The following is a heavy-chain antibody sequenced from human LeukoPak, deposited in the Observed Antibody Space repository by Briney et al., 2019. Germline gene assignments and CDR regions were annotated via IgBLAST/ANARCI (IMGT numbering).Heavy chain of an antibody. CDR3: ASEIVGGLSSGNLRDGAFDL. Sequence: PGGSLRLSCAASGFTFSNRRMNWVRQAPGKGLEWLSFISTSATTMYYADSVKGRFTISRDNAKNSLYLQMNSLRPEGTAVYFCASEIVGGLSSGNLRDGAFDLWGQGTIVTVSS. V-gene: IGHV3-48*04. CDR2: ISTSATTM. CDR1: GFTFSNRR. D-gene: IGHD4-23*01. J-gene: IGHJ3*01.